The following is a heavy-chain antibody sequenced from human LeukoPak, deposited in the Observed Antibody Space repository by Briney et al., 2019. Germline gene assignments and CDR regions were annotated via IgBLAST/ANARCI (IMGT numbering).Heavy chain of an antibody. J-gene: IGHJ4*02. CDR1: GGSFSGYY. CDR3: ARGGNIVVVVAATTYDY. V-gene: IGHV4-34*01. D-gene: IGHD2-15*01. CDR2: INHSGST. Sequence: SETLSLTCAVYGGSFSGYYWSWIRQPPGKGLEWIGEINHSGSTNYNPSLKSRVTISVDTSKNQFFLKLSSVTAADTAVYYCARGGNIVVVVAATTYDYWGQGTLVTVSS.